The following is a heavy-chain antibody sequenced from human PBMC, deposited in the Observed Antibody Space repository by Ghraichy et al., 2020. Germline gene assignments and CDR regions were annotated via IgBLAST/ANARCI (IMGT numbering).Heavy chain of an antibody. CDR3: ARDRYYYDSSATLHWYFDL. D-gene: IGHD3-22*01. V-gene: IGHV4-59*01. CDR1: GGSISSYY. CDR2: IYYSGST. J-gene: IGHJ2*01. Sequence: SETLSLTCTVSGGSISSYYWSWIRQPPGKGLEWIGYIYYSGSTNYNPSLKSRVTISVDTSKNQFSLKLSSVTAADTAVYYCARDRYYYDSSATLHWYFDLWGRGTLVTVSS.